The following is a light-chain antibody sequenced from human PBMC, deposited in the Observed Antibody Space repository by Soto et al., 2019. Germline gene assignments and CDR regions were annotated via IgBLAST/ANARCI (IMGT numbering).Light chain of an antibody. CDR1: HSVSGRS. CDR3: QQYGDSPSIT. Sequence: EIVLTQSPDTLSLSPGERATLSCRASHSVSGRSLAWFQQKPGQAPRLLIYDTSTRATGTPDRFSGSGSGTYFTLAISRLEPEYFAVYYCQQYGDSPSITFGQGTGLDI. CDR2: DTS. J-gene: IGKJ5*01. V-gene: IGKV3-20*01.